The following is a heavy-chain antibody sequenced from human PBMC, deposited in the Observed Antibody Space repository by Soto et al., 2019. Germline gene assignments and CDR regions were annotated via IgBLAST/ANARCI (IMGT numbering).Heavy chain of an antibody. CDR1: GYTLTELS. D-gene: IGHD2-15*01. CDR2: FDPEDGET. J-gene: IGHJ3*02. CDR3: ATQDIATRRAFDI. Sequence: ASVKVSCKVSGYTLTELSMHWVRQAPGKGLEWMRGFDPEDGETIYAQKFQGRVTMTEDTSTDTAYMELSSLRSEDTAVYYCATQDIATRRAFDIWGQGTMVTVSS. V-gene: IGHV1-24*01.